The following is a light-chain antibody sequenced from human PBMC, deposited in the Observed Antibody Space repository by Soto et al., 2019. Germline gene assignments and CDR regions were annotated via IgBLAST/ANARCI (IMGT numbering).Light chain of an antibody. CDR3: CSYAGSPRYV. J-gene: IGLJ1*01. V-gene: IGLV2-11*01. CDR2: DVS. Sequence: QSVLTQPSSVSGSPGQSVTISCTGTSSDVGGYNYVSWYQQHPGKAPKVMIYDVSERPSGVPDRFSGSKSGNTASLTISGLQAEDEADYYCCSYAGSPRYVFGTGTKVTVL. CDR1: SSDVGGYNY.